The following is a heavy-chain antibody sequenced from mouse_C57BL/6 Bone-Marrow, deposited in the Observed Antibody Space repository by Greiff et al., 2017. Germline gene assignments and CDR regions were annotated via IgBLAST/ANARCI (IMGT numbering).Heavy chain of an antibody. V-gene: IGHV1-81*01. J-gene: IGHJ3*01. CDR2: IYPRSGNT. CDR1: GYTFTSYG. D-gene: IGHD2-4*01. Sequence: VKLVESGAELARPGASVKLSCKASGYTFTSYGISWVKQRTGQGLEWIGEIYPRSGNTYYNEKFKGKATLTADKSSSTAYMELRSLTSEDSAVYFCARDYYDYPFAYWGQGTLVTVSA. CDR3: ARDYYDYPFAY.